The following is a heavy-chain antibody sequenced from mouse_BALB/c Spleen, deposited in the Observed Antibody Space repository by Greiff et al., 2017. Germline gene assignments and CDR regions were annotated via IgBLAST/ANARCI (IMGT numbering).Heavy chain of an antibody. V-gene: IGHV2-2*02. J-gene: IGHJ4*01. D-gene: IGHD2-4*01. CDR3: ARMITTGYYYAMDY. CDR2: IWSGGST. CDR1: GFSLTSYG. Sequence: QVQLKQSGPGLVQPSQSLSITCTVSGFSLTSYGVHWVRQSPGKGLEWLGVIWSGGSTDYNAAFISRLSISKDNSKSQVFFKMNSLQANDTAIYYCARMITTGYYYAMDYWGQGTSVTVSS.